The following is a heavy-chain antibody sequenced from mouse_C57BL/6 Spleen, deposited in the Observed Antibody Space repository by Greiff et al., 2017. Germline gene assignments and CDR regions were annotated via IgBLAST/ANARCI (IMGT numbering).Heavy chain of an antibody. CDR1: GYTFTSYW. V-gene: IGHV1-69*01. D-gene: IGHD2-5*01. CDR3: ARGKDYSNYDYAMDY. J-gene: IGHJ4*01. CDR2: IDPSDSYT. Sequence: QVQLQQPGAELVKPGASVKLSCKASGYTFTSYWMHWVKQRPGQGLEWIGEIDPSDSYTNYNQKFKGKSTLTVDKSSSTAYMQLSSLTSEDSAVYYCARGKDYSNYDYAMDYWGQGTSVTVSS.